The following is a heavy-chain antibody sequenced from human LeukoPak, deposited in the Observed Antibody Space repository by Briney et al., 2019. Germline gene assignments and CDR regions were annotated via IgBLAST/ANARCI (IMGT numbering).Heavy chain of an antibody. Sequence: ASVKVSCKASGYTFNSYGISWVRQAPGQGLEWMGWISGYNGNTNYTQKLQGRVTMTTDTFTSTAFMELRSLRSEDTAVYYCARGYDSSAPPLDYWGQGTLVTVSS. D-gene: IGHD3-22*01. CDR3: ARGYDSSAPPLDY. CDR2: ISGYNGNT. V-gene: IGHV1-18*01. CDR1: GYTFNSYG. J-gene: IGHJ4*02.